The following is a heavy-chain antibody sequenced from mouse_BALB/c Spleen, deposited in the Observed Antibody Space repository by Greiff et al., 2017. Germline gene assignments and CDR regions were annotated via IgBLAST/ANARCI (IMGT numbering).Heavy chain of an antibody. J-gene: IGHJ4*01. Sequence: QVHVKQSGPGLVAPSQSLSITCTVSGFSLTSYGVHWVRQPPGKGLEWLGVIWAGGSTNYNSALMSRLSISKDNSKSQVFLKMNSLQTDDTAMYYCARDHYYYGSSYVHYYAMDYWGQGTSVTVSS. V-gene: IGHV2-9*02. CDR3: ARDHYYYGSSYVHYYAMDY. CDR1: GFSLTSYG. D-gene: IGHD1-1*01. CDR2: IWAGGST.